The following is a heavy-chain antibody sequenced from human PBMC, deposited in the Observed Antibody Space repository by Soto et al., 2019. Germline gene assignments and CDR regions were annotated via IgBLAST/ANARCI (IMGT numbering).Heavy chain of an antibody. D-gene: IGHD3-10*01. CDR3: AKDWAFRYYGSGSYYYYYMDV. CDR1: GFTFDDYA. CDR2: ISWNSGSI. V-gene: IGHV3-9*01. J-gene: IGHJ6*03. Sequence: GGSLRLSCAASGFTFDDYAMHWVRQAPGKGLEWVSGISWNSGSIGYADSVKGRFTISRDNAKNSLYLQMNSLRAEDTALYYCAKDWAFRYYGSGSYYYYYMDVWGKGTTVTVSS.